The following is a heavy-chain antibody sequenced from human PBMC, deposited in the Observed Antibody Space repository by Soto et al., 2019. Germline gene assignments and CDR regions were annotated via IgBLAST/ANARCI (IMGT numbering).Heavy chain of an antibody. Sequence: QVQLVESGGGVVQPGRSLRLSCAASVFTFSSYGMHWVRQAPGKGLEWVAVISYDGSNKYYADSVKGRFTISRDNSKNTLYLQMNSLRAEDTAVYYCAKGLDGHYYYYYYGMDVWGQGTTVTVSS. CDR2: ISYDGSNK. CDR3: AKGLDGHYYYYYYGMDV. D-gene: IGHD2-2*03. CDR1: VFTFSSYG. V-gene: IGHV3-30*18. J-gene: IGHJ6*02.